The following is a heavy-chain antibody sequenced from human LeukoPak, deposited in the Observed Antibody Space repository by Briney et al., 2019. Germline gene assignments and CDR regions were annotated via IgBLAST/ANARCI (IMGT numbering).Heavy chain of an antibody. J-gene: IGHJ4*02. Sequence: PGGSLRLSCAASGFTFSSYWMHWVRQAPGKGLVWVSRINSDGGSTTYADSVKGRFTISRDNAKKTLYLQMNSLRVEDTAVYYRVRDIGAVAGTDDYWGQGTLVTVSS. V-gene: IGHV3-74*01. D-gene: IGHD6-19*01. CDR2: INSDGGST. CDR1: GFTFSSYW. CDR3: VRDIGAVAGTDDY.